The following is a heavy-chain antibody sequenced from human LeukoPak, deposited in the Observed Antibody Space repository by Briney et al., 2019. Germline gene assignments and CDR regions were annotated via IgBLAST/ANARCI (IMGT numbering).Heavy chain of an antibody. Sequence: ASVKVFCKASGYTFSGYFIHWVRQAAGQGLEWMGRTNSNSGVTEYAQKFQGRVAMSRDTSINTASMELSWLTPDDTAVYYCARDLSSTPNWEFDYWGQGTLVTVSS. CDR2: TNSNSGVT. D-gene: IGHD7-27*01. CDR1: GYTFSGYF. J-gene: IGHJ4*02. CDR3: ARDLSSTPNWEFDY. V-gene: IGHV1-2*06.